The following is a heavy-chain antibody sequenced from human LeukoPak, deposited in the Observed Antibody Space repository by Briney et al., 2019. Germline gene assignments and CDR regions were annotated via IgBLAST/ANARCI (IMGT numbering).Heavy chain of an antibody. CDR3: AREEGYGGPRVDY. CDR2: IYYSGST. Sequence: SQTLSLTCTVSGGSISSGGYYWSWIRQHPGKGLEWIGYIYYSGSTYYNPSLKSRVTISVDTSKNQFSLKLSSVTAADTAVYYCAREEGYGGPRVDYWGQGTLVTVSS. V-gene: IGHV4-31*03. CDR1: GGSISSGGYY. J-gene: IGHJ4*02. D-gene: IGHD4-23*01.